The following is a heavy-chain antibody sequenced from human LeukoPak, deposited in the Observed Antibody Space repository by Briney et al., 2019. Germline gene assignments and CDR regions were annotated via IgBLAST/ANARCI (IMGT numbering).Heavy chain of an antibody. CDR3: ARAGGPRYWYFDL. Sequence: SETLSLTCTVSGVSISSGGYYWSWIRQHPGKGLEWIGYFYYSGSTYYNPSLKSRVTISVDTSKNQFSLKLSSVTAADTAVYYCARAGGPRYWYFDLWGRGTLVTVS. D-gene: IGHD1-1*01. J-gene: IGHJ2*01. V-gene: IGHV4-31*03. CDR1: GVSISSGGYY. CDR2: FYYSGST.